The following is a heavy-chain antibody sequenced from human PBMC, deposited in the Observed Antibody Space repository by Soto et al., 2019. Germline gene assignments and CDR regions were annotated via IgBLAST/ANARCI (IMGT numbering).Heavy chain of an antibody. Sequence: EVQLVESGGGLVTPGGSLTLSSAASGFSFSPALMNWVRQAPGKGLEWVGLIKSKGGGGTADYAAPVKGRFIISRDDSKNTIYLQMNSLKPEDTALYYCIWQRDFYYGRAVWGQATTVTVSS. CDR3: IWQRDFYYGRAV. D-gene: IGHD6-25*01. CDR1: GFSFSPAL. CDR2: IKSKGGGGTA. J-gene: IGHJ6*02. V-gene: IGHV3-15*07.